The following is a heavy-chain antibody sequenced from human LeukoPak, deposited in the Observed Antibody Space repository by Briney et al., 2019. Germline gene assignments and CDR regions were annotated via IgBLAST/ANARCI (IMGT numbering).Heavy chain of an antibody. CDR2: IWYDGSNK. J-gene: IGHJ4*02. CDR1: GFTFSSYG. V-gene: IGHV3-33*01. D-gene: IGHD5-24*01. CDR3: ARDQGRWDHEY. Sequence: GGSLRLSCAASGFTFSSYGMHWVRQAPGKGLEWVAVIWYDGSNKYYADSVKGRFTISRDNSKNTLYLQMNSLRAEDTAVYYFARDQGRWDHEYWGQGTLVTVSS.